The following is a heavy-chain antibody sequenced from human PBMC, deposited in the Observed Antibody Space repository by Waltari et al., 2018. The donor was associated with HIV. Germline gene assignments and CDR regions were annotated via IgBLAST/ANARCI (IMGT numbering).Heavy chain of an antibody. CDR3: ARMIVVVVAATGAFES. CDR1: GFTFSTYW. V-gene: IGHV3-7*01. J-gene: IGHJ3*02. CDR2: IKQDGSEK. D-gene: IGHD2-15*01. Sequence: EVQLVESGGGLVKPGGSLRLSCAASGFTFSTYWMSWVRQAPGKELEWVANIKQDGSEKYYVDSVKGRFTISRDNAKNSLYLQMNSLRAEDTAVYYCARMIVVVVAATGAFESWGQGTMVTVSS.